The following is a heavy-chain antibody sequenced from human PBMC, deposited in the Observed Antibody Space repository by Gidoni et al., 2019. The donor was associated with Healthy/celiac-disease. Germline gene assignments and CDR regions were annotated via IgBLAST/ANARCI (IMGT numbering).Heavy chain of an antibody. D-gene: IGHD3-10*01. CDR2: FDPEDGET. J-gene: IGHJ3*02. CDR3: ATVRMVRGVIMEGDAFDI. CDR1: GYTLTELS. Sequence: QVQLVQSGAAVKKPGASVKVSCKVSGYTLTELSLHWVRQAPGKGLEWMGGFDPEDGETIYAQKFQGRVTMTEDTSTDTAYMELSSLRSEDTAVYYCATVRMVRGVIMEGDAFDIWGQGTMVTVSS. V-gene: IGHV1-24*01.